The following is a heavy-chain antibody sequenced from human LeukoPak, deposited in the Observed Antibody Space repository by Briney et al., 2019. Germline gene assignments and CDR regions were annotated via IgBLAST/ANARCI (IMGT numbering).Heavy chain of an antibody. CDR2: INPNSGGT. J-gene: IGHJ5*02. Sequence: ASVKVSFKASGYTFTGYYMHWVRQAPGQGLEWMGWINPNSGGTNYAQKFQGRVTMTRDTSISTAYMELSRLRSDDTAVYYCARGVWSSSSTLRSWFDPWGQGTLVTVSS. V-gene: IGHV1-2*02. CDR1: GYTFTGYY. CDR3: ARGVWSSSSTLRSWFDP. D-gene: IGHD6-6*01.